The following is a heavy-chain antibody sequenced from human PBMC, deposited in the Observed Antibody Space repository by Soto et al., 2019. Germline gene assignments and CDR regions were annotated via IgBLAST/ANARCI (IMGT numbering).Heavy chain of an antibody. Sequence: PGGSLRLSCAASGFTFSSYWMSWVRQAPGKGLEWVANIKQDGSEKYYVDSVKGRFTISRDNAKNSLYLQMNSLRAEDTAVYYCSRDPGSGSYYLGRYFDYWGQGTLVTVSS. D-gene: IGHD3-10*01. CDR2: IKQDGSEK. J-gene: IGHJ4*02. CDR1: GFTFSSYW. V-gene: IGHV3-7*01. CDR3: SRDPGSGSYYLGRYFDY.